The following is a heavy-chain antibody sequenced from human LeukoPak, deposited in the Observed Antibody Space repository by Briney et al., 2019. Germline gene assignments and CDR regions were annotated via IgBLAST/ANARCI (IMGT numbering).Heavy chain of an antibody. CDR3: ARDDYVWGSYRLYNWFDP. J-gene: IGHJ5*02. V-gene: IGHV1-46*01. D-gene: IGHD3-16*02. CDR2: INPSGGST. CDR1: GYTFTSYY. Sequence: ASVKVSCKASGYTFTSYYMHWVRQAPGQGLEWMGIINPSGGSTSYAQKFQGRVTMTRDMSTSTVYMELSSLRSDDTAVYYCARDDYVWGSYRLYNWFDPWGQGTLVTVSS.